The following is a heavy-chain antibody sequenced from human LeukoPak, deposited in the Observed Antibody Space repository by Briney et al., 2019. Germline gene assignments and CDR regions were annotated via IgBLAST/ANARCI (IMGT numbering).Heavy chain of an antibody. CDR2: INPNSGVT. Sequence: GASVKVSCKASGYTFSGYSMHWVRQAPGQGLEWMGRINPNSGVTYYAQKFQGRVTMTSDTSITTAYMELGSLTSDDTATYYCARDASNWSAFDSWGQGTLVIVSS. CDR1: GYTFSGYS. J-gene: IGHJ5*01. D-gene: IGHD1-20*01. V-gene: IGHV1-2*06. CDR3: ARDASNWSAFDS.